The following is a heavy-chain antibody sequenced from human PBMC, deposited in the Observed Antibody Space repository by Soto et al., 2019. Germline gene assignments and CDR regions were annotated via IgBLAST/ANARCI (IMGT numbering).Heavy chain of an antibody. CDR2: IYPGDSDT. CDR3: ARRGIAAAGNNWFEP. J-gene: IGHJ5*02. Sequence: GESLKISCMGSGYSFTSYWIGWVRQMPGKGLEWMGIIYPGDSDTRYSPSFQGQVTISADKSISTAYLQWSSLKASDTAMYYCARRGIAAAGNNWFEPWGQGTLVTVSS. V-gene: IGHV5-51*01. CDR1: GYSFTSYW. D-gene: IGHD6-13*01.